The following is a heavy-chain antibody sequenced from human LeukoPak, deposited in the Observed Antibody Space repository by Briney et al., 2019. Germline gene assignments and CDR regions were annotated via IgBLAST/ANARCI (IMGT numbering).Heavy chain of an antibody. CDR3: ASTSGSSGWYSPPDY. Sequence: SVKVSCKASGGTFSSYAISWVRQAPGQGLEWMGRIIPIFGIANYAQKFQGRVTITADKSTSTAYMELSSLRSEDTAVYYCASTSGSSGWYSPPDYWGQGALVTVSS. CDR1: GGTFSSYA. D-gene: IGHD6-19*01. V-gene: IGHV1-69*04. J-gene: IGHJ4*02. CDR2: IIPIFGIA.